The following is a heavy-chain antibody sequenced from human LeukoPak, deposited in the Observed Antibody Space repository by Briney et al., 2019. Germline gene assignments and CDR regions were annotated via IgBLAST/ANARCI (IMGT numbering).Heavy chain of an antibody. D-gene: IGHD2-21*02. J-gene: IGHJ6*03. CDR1: GFTFNNYA. V-gene: IGHV3-23*01. CDR3: TKDLTDFHYYYTDV. CDR2: ITGSGGHT. Sequence: GGSLRLSCEASGFTFNNYALAWVRQSPGKGLEWVSGITGSGGHTYYAHSVKGRFTISRDNSKNTLYLQMYSLRAEDTAVYYCTKDLTDFHYYYTDVSRKGTTVIVSS.